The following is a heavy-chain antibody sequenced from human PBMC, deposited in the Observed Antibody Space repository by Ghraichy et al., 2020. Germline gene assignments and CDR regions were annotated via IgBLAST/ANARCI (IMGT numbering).Heavy chain of an antibody. D-gene: IGHD2-15*01. V-gene: IGHV3-23*01. Sequence: GGSLRLSCAASGFTFSSYAMSWVRQAPGKGLEWVSAVSGSGGSTYYADSVKGRFTISRDNSENTLYLQMNSLRAEDTAQYYCATGKRGAGSCFDSWGQGTLVTVSS. CDR1: GFTFSSYA. CDR2: VSGSGGST. J-gene: IGHJ4*02. CDR3: ATGKRGAGSCFDS.